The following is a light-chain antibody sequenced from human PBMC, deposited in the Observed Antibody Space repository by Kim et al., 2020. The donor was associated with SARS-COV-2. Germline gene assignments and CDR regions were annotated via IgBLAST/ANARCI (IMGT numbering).Light chain of an antibody. Sequence: GESITIASTGTSSDIGTYNYVSWYQQYPGKAPKLMIYDVSNRPSGVSNRFSGSKSGNTASLTISGLQAEDEADYYCSSYTSSRTLVFGTGTKVTVL. CDR2: DVS. CDR3: SSYTSSRTLV. CDR1: SSDIGTYNY. J-gene: IGLJ1*01. V-gene: IGLV2-14*03.